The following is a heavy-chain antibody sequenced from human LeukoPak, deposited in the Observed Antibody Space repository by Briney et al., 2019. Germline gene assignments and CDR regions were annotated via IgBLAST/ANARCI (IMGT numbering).Heavy chain of an antibody. J-gene: IGHJ4*02. Sequence: PGGTLRLSCAASGFTFSSYGMSWVRQAPGKGLEWVSGINWNGGGTVYADSVKGRFTISRDNAKKSLYLQMNSLRAEDTALYYCVRDVLYDSVAYYSDYWGQGTLVTVSS. D-gene: IGHD3-22*01. CDR2: INWNGGGT. V-gene: IGHV3-20*04. CDR3: VRDVLYDSVAYYSDY. CDR1: GFTFSSYG.